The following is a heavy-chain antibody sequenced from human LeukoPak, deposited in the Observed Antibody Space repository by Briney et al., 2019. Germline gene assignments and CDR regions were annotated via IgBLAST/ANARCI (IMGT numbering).Heavy chain of an antibody. CDR2: ISYDGSNK. D-gene: IGHD3-10*01. V-gene: IGHV3-30-3*01. CDR1: GFTFSSYA. Sequence: QTGGSLRLSCAASGFTFSSYAMHWVRQAPGKGLEWVAVISYDGSNKYYADSVKGRFTISRDNSKNTLYLQMNSLRAEDTAVYYCAKDYGSGSYYNNAFDIWGQGTMVTVSS. CDR3: AKDYGSGSYYNNAFDI. J-gene: IGHJ3*02.